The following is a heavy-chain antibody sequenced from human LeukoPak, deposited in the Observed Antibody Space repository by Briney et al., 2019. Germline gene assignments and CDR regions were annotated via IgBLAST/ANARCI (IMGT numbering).Heavy chain of an antibody. CDR3: ARGGPNYGPFDY. V-gene: IGHV4-59*01. Sequence: SETLSLTCTVSGGSISSYYWSWIRQPPGKGLEWIGYIYYSGSTNYNPSLKSRVTISVDTSKNQFSLKLSSVTAADTAVYYCARGGPNYGPFDYWGQGTLVTASS. CDR2: IYYSGST. CDR1: GGSISSYY. D-gene: IGHD4-17*01. J-gene: IGHJ4*02.